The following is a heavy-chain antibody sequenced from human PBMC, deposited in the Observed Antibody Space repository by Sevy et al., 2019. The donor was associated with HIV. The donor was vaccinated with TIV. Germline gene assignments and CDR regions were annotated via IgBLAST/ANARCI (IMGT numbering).Heavy chain of an antibody. D-gene: IGHD5-18*01. CDR2: ISSGGSNK. V-gene: IGHV3-11*01. CDR3: ARVRYNYGSYYFDY. Sequence: GESLKISCAASTFTFSDYYMTWIRQAPGKGLEWVSHISSGGSNKYYADSVKGRFTISRDKAKNSLYLQMNSLRVEDTALYYCARVRYNYGSYYFDYWGQGTLVTVSS. CDR1: TFTFSDYY. J-gene: IGHJ4*02.